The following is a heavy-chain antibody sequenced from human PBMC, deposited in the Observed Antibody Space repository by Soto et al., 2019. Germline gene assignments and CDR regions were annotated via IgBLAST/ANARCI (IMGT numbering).Heavy chain of an antibody. CDR2: ISGSGGTT. CDR1: GFTFSTSA. V-gene: IGHV3-23*01. CDR3: AKRDLYY. Sequence: EVQLLESGGGLVQPGGSLRLSCAASGFTFSTSAMSWVRQAPGQGLEWVSGISGSGGTTYYADSVKGRFTISRDNSKNTLYLQMTSLRAEDTAVYYCAKRDLYYWGQGTLDTVSS. J-gene: IGHJ4*02.